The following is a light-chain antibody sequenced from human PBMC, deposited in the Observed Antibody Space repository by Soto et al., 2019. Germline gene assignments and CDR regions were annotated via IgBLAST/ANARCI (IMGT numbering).Light chain of an antibody. CDR1: QSVTSNY. CDR3: QHYVTSLTT. V-gene: IGKV3-20*01. CDR2: GAS. Sequence: EIVLTQSPGTLSLSPGERATLSCGASQSVTSNYLAWYQQNPGQAPRLLIFGASIRVTGITDRFIGSGSGTDFTLTISRLEPEDFAVYYCQHYVTSLTTFGQGTRWIS. J-gene: IGKJ1*01.